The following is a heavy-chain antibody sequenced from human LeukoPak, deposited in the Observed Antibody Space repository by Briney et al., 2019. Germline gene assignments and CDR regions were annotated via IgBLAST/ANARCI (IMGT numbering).Heavy chain of an antibody. D-gene: IGHD3-22*01. CDR1: GFTFSDYY. Sequence: PGGSLRLSCAASGFTFSDYYMNWIRQAPGKGLEWVSCISSSGSSIYYADSVKGRFTISRDNAKNSLYLQMNSLRAEDTAVYYCARDKHYYDSSGYYYVGGFDYWGQGTLVTVSS. V-gene: IGHV3-11*01. J-gene: IGHJ4*02. CDR3: ARDKHYYDSSGYYYVGGFDY. CDR2: ISSSGSSI.